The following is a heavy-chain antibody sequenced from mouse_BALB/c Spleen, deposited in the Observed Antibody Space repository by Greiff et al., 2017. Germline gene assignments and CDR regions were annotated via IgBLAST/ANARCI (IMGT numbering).Heavy chain of an antibody. CDR2: ISSGGST. CDR1: GFTFSSYA. CDR3: ARGDYGSSY. J-gene: IGHJ2*01. Sequence: DVHLVESGGGLVKPGGSLKLSCAASGFTFSSYAMSWVRQTPEKRLEWVASISSGGSTYYPDSVKGRFTISRDNARNILYLQMSSLRSEDTAMYYCARGDYGSSYWGQGTTLTVSS. D-gene: IGHD1-1*01. V-gene: IGHV5-6-5*01.